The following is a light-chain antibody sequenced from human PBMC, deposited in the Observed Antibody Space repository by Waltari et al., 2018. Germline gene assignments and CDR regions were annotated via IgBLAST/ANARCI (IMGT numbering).Light chain of an antibody. CDR2: KAS. V-gene: IGKV4-1*01. Sequence: DIVMTQSPDSLAVSLGERATINCKSGQSILYNFNSKNYLALYQQKPGKAPKLLIYKASSLESGVPSRFSGSGSGTEFTLTISSLQPDDFATYYCQQYNSYSLTFGGGTKVEIK. J-gene: IGKJ4*01. CDR1: QSILYNFNSKNY. CDR3: QQYNSYSLT.